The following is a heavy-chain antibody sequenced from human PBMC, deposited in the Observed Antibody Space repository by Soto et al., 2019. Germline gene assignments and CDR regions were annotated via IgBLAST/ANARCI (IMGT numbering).Heavy chain of an antibody. J-gene: IGHJ3*01. D-gene: IGHD3-22*01. CDR1: GYPSGNNA. CDR2: IRSKNYGRTT. Sequence: GGSLRLSCRGYGYPSGNNAMTLLTLAQAKGLEGVGRIRSKNYGRTTEYAASAQGRFTISRDDSKGIAYLEMRSXQTDDTAVYYFTRQSHYYDTSGFERGACQRWGKRTMVIVSS. CDR3: TRQSHYYDTSGFERGACQR. V-gene: IGHV3-49*03.